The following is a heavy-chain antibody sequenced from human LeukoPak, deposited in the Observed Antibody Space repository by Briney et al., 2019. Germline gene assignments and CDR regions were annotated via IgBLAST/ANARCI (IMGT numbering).Heavy chain of an antibody. D-gene: IGHD3-16*01. J-gene: IGHJ6*03. V-gene: IGHV4-59*08. CDR3: ARGGPLGYYYYMDV. Sequence: SETLSLTCTVSGGSMSSYYWSWIRQPPGKGLEWIGYIYYSGSTNYNPSLKSRLTISVDTSKNQFSLKLSSVTAADTAVYYCARGGPLGYYYYMDVWGKGTTVTVSS. CDR2: IYYSGST. CDR1: GGSMSSYY.